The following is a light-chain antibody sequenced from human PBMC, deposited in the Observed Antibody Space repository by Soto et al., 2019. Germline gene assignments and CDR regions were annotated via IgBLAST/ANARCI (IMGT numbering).Light chain of an antibody. J-gene: IGKJ4*01. CDR3: QQYDAYPLT. CDR1: QSISTW. CDR2: KAS. V-gene: IGKV1-5*03. Sequence: DIQMTQSPSTLSASVGDRVTISCRASQSISTWLAWYQQKPGKAPKLQIHKASTLESGVPSRFSGGGSGTDFTLTIHSLQPDDFATDYYQQYDAYPLTFGGGTKVDIK.